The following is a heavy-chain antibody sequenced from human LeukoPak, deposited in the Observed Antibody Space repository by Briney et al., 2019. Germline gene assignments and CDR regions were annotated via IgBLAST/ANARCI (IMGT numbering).Heavy chain of an antibody. J-gene: IGHJ4*02. D-gene: IGHD5-18*01. CDR1: GYSFTIYG. V-gene: IGHV1-18*01. CDR2: ISANSGNT. Sequence: ASVKVSCKASGYSFTIYGISWVRQAPGQGLEWMGWISANSGNTNYAQKLQGRVTMTTDTSTSTAYMELRSLRSDDTAVYYCARDAADTVRGGDYWGQGSLVTVSS. CDR3: ARDAADTVRGGDY.